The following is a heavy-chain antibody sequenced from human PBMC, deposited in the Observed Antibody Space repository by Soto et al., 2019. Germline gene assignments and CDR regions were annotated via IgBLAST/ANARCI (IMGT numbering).Heavy chain of an antibody. Sequence: QVQLQESGPGLVKPSGTLSLTCAVSGGSISSSNWWSWVRQPPGKGLEWIGELYHSGSTNYNPSLKGRVPISVDKSKNQFPLKLSSVTAADTAVYYCARVVGGYCYGMDVWGQGPTVTVSS. CDR2: LYHSGST. J-gene: IGHJ6*02. D-gene: IGHD2-2*01. CDR3: ARVVGGYCYGMDV. V-gene: IGHV4-4*02. CDR1: GGSISSSNW.